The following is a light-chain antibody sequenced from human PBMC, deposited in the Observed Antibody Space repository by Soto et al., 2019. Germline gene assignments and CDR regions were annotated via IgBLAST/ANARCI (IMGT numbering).Light chain of an antibody. CDR1: QSISSY. CDR2: AAS. J-gene: IGKJ5*01. V-gene: IGKV1-39*01. Sequence: DIQMNQSPSSLSASVGDRVTITCRASQSISSYLNWYQQKPGKAPKLLIYAASSLQSGVPSRFSGSGSGTDFTLTISSLQPEHFATYYCQQSYSTPITFGQGTRLEI. CDR3: QQSYSTPIT.